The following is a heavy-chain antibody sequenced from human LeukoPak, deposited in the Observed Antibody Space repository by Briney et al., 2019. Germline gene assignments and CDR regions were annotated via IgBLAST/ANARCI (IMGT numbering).Heavy chain of an antibody. V-gene: IGHV4-31*03. CDR3: ARHIGAGTFDY. CDR2: IYDSGST. D-gene: IGHD6-13*01. CDR1: GGSISSGGYY. J-gene: IGHJ4*02. Sequence: SETLSLTCTVSGGSISSGGYYWSWIRQPPGKGLEWIGYIYDSGSTYYNPSLKSRVTISLETSKNQFSLKVNSVTAADTAVYYCARHIGAGTFDYWGQGTLVTVSS.